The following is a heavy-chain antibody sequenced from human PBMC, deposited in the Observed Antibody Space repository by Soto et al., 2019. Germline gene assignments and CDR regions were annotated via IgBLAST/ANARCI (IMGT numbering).Heavy chain of an antibody. CDR1: GFTFSDYS. CDR3: AREEGYCNGGPCYRGAFDF. J-gene: IGHJ3*01. V-gene: IGHV3-21*02. D-gene: IGHD2-15*01. Sequence: EVQLVESRGGVVKPGGSPRLSCAASGFTFSDYSMLWVRQAPGKGLEWLAFIGNSNNPTFYADSVRGRFTISRDNPKNSVYLQMNSLREEDTAVYFCAREEGYCNGGPCYRGAFDFWGQGTIVTVSS. CDR2: IGNSNNPT.